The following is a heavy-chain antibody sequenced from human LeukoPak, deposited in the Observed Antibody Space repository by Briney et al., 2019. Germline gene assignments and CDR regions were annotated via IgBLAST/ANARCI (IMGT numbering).Heavy chain of an antibody. V-gene: IGHV5-51*01. CDR2: IYPGDSDT. J-gene: IGHJ4*02. D-gene: IGHD5-18*01. Sequence: GESLKISCKGSGYTFSNYWIGWLRQMPGKGLEWMGIIYPGDSDTRYTPPFEGQVVISADKSISTAYLQWSSLKASDTAMYYCARHERGYSYADNWGQGTLVTVSS. CDR3: ARHERGYSYADN. CDR1: GYTFSNYW.